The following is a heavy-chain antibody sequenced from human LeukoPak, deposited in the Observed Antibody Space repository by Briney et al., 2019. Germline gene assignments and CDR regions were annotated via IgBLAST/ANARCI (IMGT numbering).Heavy chain of an antibody. CDR2: IYHSGST. D-gene: IGHD3-22*01. CDR1: GGSISSNNW. V-gene: IGHV4-4*02. CDR3: ASAPLLSFYYDSGGPTHFDY. J-gene: IGHJ4*02. Sequence: SGTLSLTCAVSGGSISSNNWWSWVRQPPGKGLEWIGEIYHSGSTNYNPSLKSRVTISVDKSKNQFSLKLSSVTAADTAVYYCASAPLLSFYYDSGGPTHFDYWGQGTLVTVSS.